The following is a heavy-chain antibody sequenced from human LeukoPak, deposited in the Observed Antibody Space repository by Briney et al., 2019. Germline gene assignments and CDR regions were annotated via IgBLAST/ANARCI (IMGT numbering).Heavy chain of an antibody. CDR2: ISAYNGNT. CDR3: ARDNVVVPAASGMDV. V-gene: IGHV1-18*01. J-gene: IGHJ6*02. Sequence: ASVKVSCKTSGYTFTSYGISWARQAPGQGLEWMGWISAYNGNTNYAQKLQGRVTMTTDTSTSTAYMELRSLRSDDTAVYYCARDNVVVPAASGMDVWGQGTTVTVSS. D-gene: IGHD2-2*01. CDR1: GYTFTSYG.